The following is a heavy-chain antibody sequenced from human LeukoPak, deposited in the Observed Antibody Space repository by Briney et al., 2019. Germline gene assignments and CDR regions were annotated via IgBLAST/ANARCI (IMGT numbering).Heavy chain of an antibody. D-gene: IGHD3-3*01. CDR1: GFTFSSYS. CDR2: ISSSSSYI. J-gene: IGHJ4*02. V-gene: IGHV3-21*01. Sequence: GGSLRLSCAASGFTFSSYSVNWVRQAPGKGLEWVSSISSSSSYIYYADSVKGRFTISRDNAKNSLYLQMNSLRAEDTAVYYCLGNYDFWSGYTVGYWGQGTLVTVSS. CDR3: LGNYDFWSGYTVGY.